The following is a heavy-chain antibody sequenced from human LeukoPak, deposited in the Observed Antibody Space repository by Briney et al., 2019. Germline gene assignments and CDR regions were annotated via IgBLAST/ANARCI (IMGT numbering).Heavy chain of an antibody. CDR1: GGSFSGYY. V-gene: IGHV4-34*01. CDR3: ARGVVHRPNFDY. CDR2: INHSGST. D-gene: IGHD6-6*01. J-gene: IGHJ4*02. Sequence: SETLSLTCAVCGGSFSGYYWSWIRQPPGKGLEWIGEINHSGSTNYNPSLKSRVTISVDTSKNQFSLKLSSVTAADTAVYYCARGVVHRPNFDYWGQGTLVTVSS.